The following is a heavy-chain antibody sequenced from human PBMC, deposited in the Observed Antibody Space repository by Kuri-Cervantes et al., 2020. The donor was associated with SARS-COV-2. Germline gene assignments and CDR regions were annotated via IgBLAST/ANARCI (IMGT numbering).Heavy chain of an antibody. J-gene: IGHJ3*02. CDR1: GYTFIYSH. CDR2: ISSDSSHT. D-gene: IGHD2-2*01. CDR3: ARLVFVDAFDI. V-gene: IGHV3-11*06. Sequence: GGSLRLSCAASGYTFIYSHMRWIRQAPGKGLEWVSYISSDSSHTNNAESVKGRFTISRDNAKNSLYLQMNSLRAEDTAVYYCARLVFVDAFDIWGQGTMVTVSS.